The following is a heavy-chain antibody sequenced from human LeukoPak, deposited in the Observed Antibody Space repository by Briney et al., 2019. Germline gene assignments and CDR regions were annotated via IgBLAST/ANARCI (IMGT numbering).Heavy chain of an antibody. CDR2: INHSGST. CDR1: GGSFSGYY. Sequence: PSETLSLTCAVYGGSFSGYYWSWIRQPPGKGLEWIGEINHSGSTNYNPSLKSRVTISVDTSKNQFSLKLSSVTAADTAVYYCAGASMSSYDYVWGSYRSGYYFDYWGQGTLVSVSS. J-gene: IGHJ4*02. CDR3: AGASMSSYDYVWGSYRSGYYFDY. D-gene: IGHD3-16*02. V-gene: IGHV4-34*01.